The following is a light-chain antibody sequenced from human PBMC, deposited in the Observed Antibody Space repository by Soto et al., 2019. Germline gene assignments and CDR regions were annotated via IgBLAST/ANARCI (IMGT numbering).Light chain of an antibody. Sequence: QCSMPHPASVSGSPGHSITISCTGTSSDVGGYNYVSWYQQHPGKAPKLMIYEVSNRPSGVSNRFSGSKSGNTASLTISGLQAEDEADYYCSSYTSSSTLYVFGTGTKVTVL. V-gene: IGLV2-14*01. J-gene: IGLJ1*01. CDR3: SSYTSSSTLYV. CDR1: SSDVGGYNY. CDR2: EVS.